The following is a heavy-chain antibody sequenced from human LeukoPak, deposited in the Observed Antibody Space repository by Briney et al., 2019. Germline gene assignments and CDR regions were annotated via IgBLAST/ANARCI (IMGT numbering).Heavy chain of an antibody. D-gene: IGHD3-22*01. CDR2: INWNGGST. J-gene: IGHJ4*02. Sequence: PGGTLRLSCAASGFTFDDYGMSWVRQAPGKGPEWVSGINWNGGSTGYADSVKGRFTISRDNAKNSLYLQMNSLGAEDTALYYCARGGDSPFDYWGQGTLVTVSS. V-gene: IGHV3-20*04. CDR1: GFTFDDYG. CDR3: ARGGDSPFDY.